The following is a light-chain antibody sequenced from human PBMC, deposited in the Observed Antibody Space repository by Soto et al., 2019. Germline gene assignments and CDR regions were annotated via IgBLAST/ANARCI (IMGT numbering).Light chain of an antibody. CDR3: SSYTSSSTGV. CDR2: DVS. V-gene: IGLV2-14*01. J-gene: IGLJ1*01. CDR1: SSDVGGYHY. Sequence: QSALTQPDSVSGSPGQSITISCTGTSSDVGGYHYVSWYQQHPGKAPKLMIYDVSNRPSGVSNRVSGSKSGNTASLTISGLQNEDEADYYCSSYTSSSTGVFGTGTKLTVL.